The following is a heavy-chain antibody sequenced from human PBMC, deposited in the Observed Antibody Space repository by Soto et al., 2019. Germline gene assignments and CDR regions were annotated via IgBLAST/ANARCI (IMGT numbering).Heavy chain of an antibody. V-gene: IGHV1-2*02. CDR3: ARGDYGTGGCPFPYFDY. CDR2: INPDSGAT. Sequence: HEHLVQSGAEVKRPGASLKVSCKASGYSFTGYYIHWVRQAPGQGLEWMGWINPDSGATNYAQNFQGRVTLTSDTSISTASMDLTSLTSDDTAVYYCARGDYGTGGCPFPYFDYWGQGTLVIVSS. D-gene: IGHD2-8*02. CDR1: GYSFTGYY. J-gene: IGHJ4*02.